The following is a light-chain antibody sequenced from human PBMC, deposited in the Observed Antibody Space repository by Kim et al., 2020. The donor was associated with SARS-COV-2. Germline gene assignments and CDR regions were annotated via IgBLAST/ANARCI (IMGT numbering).Light chain of an antibody. V-gene: IGKV3-20*01. CDR1: QSVSNNY. CDR3: QQYGRSPYT. J-gene: IGKJ2*01. Sequence: LSPGERATLSCRASQSVSNNYLAWYQQKPGQAPRLLFYGSSNRATGIPDRFSGSGSGTDFTLTISRLEPEDFAVYYCQQYGRSPYTFGQGTKLEI. CDR2: GSS.